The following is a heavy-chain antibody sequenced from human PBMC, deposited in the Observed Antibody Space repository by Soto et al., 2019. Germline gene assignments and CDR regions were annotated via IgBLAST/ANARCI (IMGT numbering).Heavy chain of an antibody. CDR2: ISSSSSYI. CDR3: AREVPYARGGMDV. Sequence: EVQLVESGGGLVKPGGSLRLSCAASGFTFSSYSMNWVRQAPGKGLEWVSSISSSSSYIYYADSVKGRFTISRDNAKNSRYLQMNSRRAEDTAVYYCAREVPYARGGMDVWGQGTTVTVSS. CDR1: GFTFSSYS. V-gene: IGHV3-21*01. J-gene: IGHJ6*02. D-gene: IGHD3-10*02.